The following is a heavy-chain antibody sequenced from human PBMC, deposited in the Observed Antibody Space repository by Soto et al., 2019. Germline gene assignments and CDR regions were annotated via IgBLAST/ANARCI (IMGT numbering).Heavy chain of an antibody. CDR3: AKKSQTGYSSGWYPDGGMDV. J-gene: IGHJ6*02. CDR1: GFTFSSYG. D-gene: IGHD6-19*01. Sequence: GGSLRLSCAASGFTFSSYGMHWVRQAPGKGLEWVAVISYDGSNKYYADSVKGRFTISRDNSKNTLYLQMNSLRAEDTAVYYCAKKSQTGYSSGWYPDGGMDVWGQGTTVTVSS. CDR2: ISYDGSNK. V-gene: IGHV3-30*18.